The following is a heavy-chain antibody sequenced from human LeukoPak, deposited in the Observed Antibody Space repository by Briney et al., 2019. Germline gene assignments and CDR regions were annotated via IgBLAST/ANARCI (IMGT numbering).Heavy chain of an antibody. D-gene: IGHD2-15*01. Sequence: PSQTLSLTCTVSGGSISSGSYYWSWIRQPAGKGLEWIGRIYTGGSTNYNPSLKSRVTISVDTSKNQFSLKLSSVTAADTAVYYCAGKVVVAAKYGAFDIWGQGTMVTVSS. J-gene: IGHJ3*02. CDR2: IYTGGST. CDR1: GGSISSGSYY. CDR3: AGKVVVAAKYGAFDI. V-gene: IGHV4-61*02.